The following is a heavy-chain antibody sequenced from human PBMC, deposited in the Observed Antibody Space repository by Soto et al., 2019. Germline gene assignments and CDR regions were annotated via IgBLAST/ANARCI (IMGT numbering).Heavy chain of an antibody. J-gene: IGHJ3*02. CDR1: GGSFSGYY. V-gene: IGHV4-34*01. Sequence: SETLSLTCAVYGGSFSGYYWSWIRQPPGKGLEWIGEINHSGSTNYNPSLKSRVTISVDTSKNQFSLELSSVTAADTAVYYCARGKDIVVVVAAPDDAFDTWGQGTMLPVSS. D-gene: IGHD2-15*01. CDR2: INHSGST. CDR3: ARGKDIVVVVAAPDDAFDT.